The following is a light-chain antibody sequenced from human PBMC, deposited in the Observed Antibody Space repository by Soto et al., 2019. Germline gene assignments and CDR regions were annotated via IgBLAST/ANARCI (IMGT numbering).Light chain of an antibody. CDR3: QAWDISTVV. CDR1: KLADKY. CDR2: QDG. J-gene: IGLJ2*01. Sequence: SYELSQAPSMSVSPGQTASITCSGNKLADKYVCWYQQRPGQSPVLVIYQDGKRPSGIPARFSGSNSGNTATLTISGTQAMDEAVYFCQAWDISTVVFGGGTKLTVL. V-gene: IGLV3-1*01.